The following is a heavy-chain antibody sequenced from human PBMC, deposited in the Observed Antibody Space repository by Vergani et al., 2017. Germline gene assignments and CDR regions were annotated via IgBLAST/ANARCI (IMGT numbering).Heavy chain of an antibody. CDR1: GSTVSGNY. CDR3: AREGCSSTSCYAGWYFDL. V-gene: IGHV3-66*01. D-gene: IGHD2-2*01. Sequence: ELQLVESGGGLVQPGGSLRLSCAASGSTVSGNYMTWVRQAPGKGLEWVSHIYSGDETYYADSVKGRVTISRDNAKNSLYLQMNSLRAEDTAVYYCAREGCSSTSCYAGWYFDLWGRGTLVTVSS. CDR2: IYSGDET. J-gene: IGHJ2*01.